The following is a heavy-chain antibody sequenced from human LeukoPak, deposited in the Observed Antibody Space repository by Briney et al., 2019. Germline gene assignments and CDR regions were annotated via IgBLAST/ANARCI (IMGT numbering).Heavy chain of an antibody. V-gene: IGHV1-2*02. D-gene: IGHD6-19*01. J-gene: IGHJ4*02. CDR1: GYTFTGYY. Sequence: ASVKVSCKASGYTFTGYYMHWVRQAPGQGLEWMGWINPNSGGTNYAQKFQGRVTMTRDTSISTAYMELSRLRSDDTAVYYCARGPNLYSGGWYFVRFDYWGQGTLVTVSS. CDR2: INPNSGGT. CDR3: ARGPNLYSGGWYFVRFDY.